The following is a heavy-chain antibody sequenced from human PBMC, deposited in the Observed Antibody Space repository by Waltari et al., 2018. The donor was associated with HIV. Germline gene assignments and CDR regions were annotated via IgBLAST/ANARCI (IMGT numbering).Heavy chain of an antibody. V-gene: IGHV3-49*03. CDR2: IRSKAYGGTT. Sequence: EVQLVESGGGLVQPGRSLRLSCTASGFTFGDYAMSWFRQAPGKGLEWISLIRSKAYGGTTEYAASVKGRFTISRDDSKSIAYLQMNSLKTEDTAVYYCLPDYDILTGYLAFDYWGQGTLVTVSS. CDR3: LPDYDILTGYLAFDY. D-gene: IGHD3-9*01. J-gene: IGHJ4*02. CDR1: GFTFGDYA.